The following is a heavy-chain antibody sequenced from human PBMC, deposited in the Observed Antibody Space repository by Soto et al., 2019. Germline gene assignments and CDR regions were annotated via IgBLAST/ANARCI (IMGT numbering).Heavy chain of an antibody. CDR3: AREYRSSWSYNWFDP. CDR1: GFTFSSYE. Sequence: GGSLRLSCAASGFTFSSYEMNWVRQAPGKGLEWVSYISSSGSTIYYADSVKGRFTISRDNAKNSLYLQMNSLRAEDTAVYYCAREYRSSWSYNWFDPWGQGTLVTVSS. V-gene: IGHV3-48*03. J-gene: IGHJ5*02. D-gene: IGHD6-13*01. CDR2: ISSSGSTI.